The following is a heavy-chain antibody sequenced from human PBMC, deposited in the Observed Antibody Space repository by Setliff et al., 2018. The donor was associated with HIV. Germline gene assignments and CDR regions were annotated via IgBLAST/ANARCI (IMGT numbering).Heavy chain of an antibody. J-gene: IGHJ3*01. CDR2: IYTSGST. CDR3: ARDHRSRGSPRFTLDV. D-gene: IGHD3-10*01. V-gene: IGHV4-61*09. Sequence: PSETLSLTCTASGGSISSDSHYWNWIRQPAGKGLEWIGHIYTSGSTNYNPSLKSRVTISIDTSQRQFFLKLNSVTVADTAVYYCARDHRSRGSPRFTLDVWGQGTMVTVSS. CDR1: GGSISSDSHY.